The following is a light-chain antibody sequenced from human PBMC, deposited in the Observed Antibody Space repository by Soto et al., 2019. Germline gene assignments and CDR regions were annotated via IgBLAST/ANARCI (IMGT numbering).Light chain of an antibody. V-gene: IGKV3-15*01. CDR2: GAS. Sequence: EIVMTQSPATLSVSPGDRAALSCRASQSVGSNLAWYQQKPGQAPRLLIYGASTRATGIPARFSGSGSGTDFTLTISSLEPEDFAVYYCQQRSNWPLTFGGGTKVEIK. CDR3: QQRSNWPLT. CDR1: QSVGSN. J-gene: IGKJ4*01.